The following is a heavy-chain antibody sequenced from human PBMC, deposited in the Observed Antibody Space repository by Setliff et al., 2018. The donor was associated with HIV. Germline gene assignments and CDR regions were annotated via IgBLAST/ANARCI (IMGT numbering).Heavy chain of an antibody. Sequence: LRLSCAASGVIFNNLWMHWVRQVPGKGLVWISDINQDGSDANYAESVRGRFTISRDNAKNTHYLQMTSLRPEDTAVYYCVRGDQWWLVKDYYYGLDVWGQGTTVTVSS. D-gene: IGHD6-19*01. CDR1: GVIFNNLW. V-gene: IGHV3-74*01. CDR2: INQDGSDA. CDR3: VRGDQWWLVKDYYYGLDV. J-gene: IGHJ6*02.